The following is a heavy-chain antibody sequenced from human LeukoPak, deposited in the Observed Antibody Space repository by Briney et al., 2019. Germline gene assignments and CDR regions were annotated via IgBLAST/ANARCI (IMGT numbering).Heavy chain of an antibody. V-gene: IGHV4-34*01. CDR3: ARVDYGDYSPADAFDI. CDR1: GGSFSGYY. Sequence: SETLSLTCAVYGGSFSGYYWSWIRQPPGKGLEWIGEINHRGITNYNPSFKSRVIISVDTSKNQFSLKLSSVIAADTAVYYCARVDYGDYSPADAFDIWGQGTMVTVSS. CDR2: INHRGIT. D-gene: IGHD4-17*01. J-gene: IGHJ3*02.